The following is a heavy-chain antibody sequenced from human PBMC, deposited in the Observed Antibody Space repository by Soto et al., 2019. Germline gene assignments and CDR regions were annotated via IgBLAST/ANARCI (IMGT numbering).Heavy chain of an antibody. D-gene: IGHD5-12*01. CDR2: INYSGST. CDR3: AIYSGYDYSEAFDI. V-gene: IGHV4-34*01. CDR1: GGSFSGYY. Sequence: QVQLQQWGAGLLKPSETLSLTCAVYGGSFSGYYWSWIRQPPGKGLEWIGEINYSGSTNYNPSLKSRVTISVDTSKNQFSLKLSSVTAADTAVYYCAIYSGYDYSEAFDIWGQGTMVTVSS. J-gene: IGHJ3*02.